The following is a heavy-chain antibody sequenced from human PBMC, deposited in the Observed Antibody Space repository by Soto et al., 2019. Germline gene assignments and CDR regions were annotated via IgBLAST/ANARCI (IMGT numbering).Heavy chain of an antibody. CDR3: ARDVGSYWFDH. D-gene: IGHD1-26*01. Sequence: ASVKVSCKASGYIFTNYHIHCVRQAPGQGLEWMGWINPSSGGTKYAQKFQGWVTMTRDTSISTAYMEVSRLTSDDTAVYYCARDVGSYWFDHWGQGTLVTVSS. V-gene: IGHV1-2*04. J-gene: IGHJ5*02. CDR1: GYIFTNYH. CDR2: INPSSGGT.